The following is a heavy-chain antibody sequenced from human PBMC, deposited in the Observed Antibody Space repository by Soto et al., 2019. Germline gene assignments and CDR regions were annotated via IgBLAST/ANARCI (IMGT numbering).Heavy chain of an antibody. CDR1: GITFTTYG. CDR2: VSYDGSHK. CDR3: AKEMYPRTVLDSSSPWGDY. J-gene: IGHJ4*02. Sequence: QVQLVQSGGGVIQPGKSLRLSCAASGITFTTYGMHWVRQTPGKGLEWVAVVSYDGSHKYYADSVKGRFTISRDDSKNTLYLLMNCLRVEDTAVYYCAKEMYPRTVLDSSSPWGDYWGQGTLVTVSS. D-gene: IGHD6-6*01. V-gene: IGHV3-30*18.